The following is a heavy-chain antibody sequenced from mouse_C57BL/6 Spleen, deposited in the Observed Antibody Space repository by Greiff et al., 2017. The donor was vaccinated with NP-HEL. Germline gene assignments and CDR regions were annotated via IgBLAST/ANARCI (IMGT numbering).Heavy chain of an antibody. D-gene: IGHD1-1*01. V-gene: IGHV1-26*01. CDR2: INPNNGGT. CDR1: GYTFTDYY. Sequence: EVQLQQSGPELVKPGASVKISCKASGYTFTDYYMNWVKQSHGKSLEWIGDINPNNGGTSYNQKFKGKATLTVDKSSSTAYMELRSLTSEDSAVYYCAITTVVATGGYFDVWGTGTTVTVSS. J-gene: IGHJ1*03. CDR3: AITTVVATGGYFDV.